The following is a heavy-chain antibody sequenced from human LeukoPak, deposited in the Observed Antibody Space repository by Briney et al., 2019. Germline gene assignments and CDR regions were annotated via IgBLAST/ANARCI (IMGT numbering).Heavy chain of an antibody. V-gene: IGHV1-18*01. D-gene: IGHD6-13*01. Sequence: ASVKVSCKASGYTFTSYGISWVRQAPGQGLEWMGWISAYNGNTNYAQKLQGRVTMTTDTSTSTAYMELRSPRSDDTAVYYCARPRRIQLPYPASSSWYDGAGWFDPWGQGTLVTVSS. J-gene: IGHJ5*02. CDR1: GYTFTSYG. CDR2: ISAYNGNT. CDR3: ARPRRIQLPYPASSSWYDGAGWFDP.